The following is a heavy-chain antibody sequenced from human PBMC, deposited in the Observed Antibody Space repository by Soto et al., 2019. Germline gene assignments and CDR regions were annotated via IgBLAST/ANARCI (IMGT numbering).Heavy chain of an antibody. J-gene: IGHJ5*02. CDR2: IYYSGST. V-gene: IGHV4-31*03. Sequence: SETLSLTCTVSGGSISSGGYYWSWIRQHPGKGLEWIGYIYYSGSTYYNPSLKSRVTISVDTSKNQFSLKLSSVTAADTAVYYCARDRRGGSKNWFDPWGQGTLVTVSS. CDR1: GGSISSGGYY. D-gene: IGHD2-15*01. CDR3: ARDRRGGSKNWFDP.